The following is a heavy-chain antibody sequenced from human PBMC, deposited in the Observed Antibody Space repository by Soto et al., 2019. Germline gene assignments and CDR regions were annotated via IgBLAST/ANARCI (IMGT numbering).Heavy chain of an antibody. CDR3: AREVDTAIGLWWFDP. CDR2: IIPIFGTT. J-gene: IGHJ5*02. V-gene: IGHV1-69*12. Sequence: QVQLVQSGAEVKKPGSSVKVSCKASGGTFSSYAIHWVRQAPGQGLEWKGGIIPIFGTTNYAQQFQGRVTSTADESTSTAYMELSSLRSEDTAVYYGAREVDTAIGLWWFDPWGQGTLVTVSS. CDR1: GGTFSSYA. D-gene: IGHD5-18*01.